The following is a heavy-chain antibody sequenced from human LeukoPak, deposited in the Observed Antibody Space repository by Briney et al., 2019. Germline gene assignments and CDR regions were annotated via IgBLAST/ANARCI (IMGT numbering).Heavy chain of an antibody. V-gene: IGHV5-51*01. Sequence: GESLKISCKGSGYSFTNYWIGWVRQMPGKGLEWMGIIYSGDSDTRYSPSFQGQVTISADKSISTAYLQWSSLKASDTAMYYCARQDYDVLTGYKSGAVHFDYWGQGTLVTVSS. CDR2: IYSGDSDT. CDR3: ARQDYDVLTGYKSGAVHFDY. CDR1: GYSFTNYW. D-gene: IGHD3-9*01. J-gene: IGHJ4*02.